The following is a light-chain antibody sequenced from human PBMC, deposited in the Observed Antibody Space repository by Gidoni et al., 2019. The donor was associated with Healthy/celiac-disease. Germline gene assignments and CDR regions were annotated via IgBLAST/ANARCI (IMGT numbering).Light chain of an antibody. Sequence: QSVLTQPPSAFWTPGQRVTISCSGSSSNSGSNYVYWFQRLPGTAPKLLIYRNNQRPSGVPDRFSGTKYGTAAALAISGLRSEDEADYYCEAWDDSLSGVVFGGGTKLTVL. CDR1: SSNSGSNY. V-gene: IGLV1-47*01. J-gene: IGLJ2*01. CDR2: RNN. CDR3: EAWDDSLSGVV.